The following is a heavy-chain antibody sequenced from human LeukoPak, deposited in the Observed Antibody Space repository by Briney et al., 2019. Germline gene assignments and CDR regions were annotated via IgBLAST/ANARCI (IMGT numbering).Heavy chain of an antibody. J-gene: IGHJ4*02. Sequence: SETLSLTCAVYGVSFSGYYWSWIRQPPGKGLEWIGEINHSGSTNYNPSLKSRVTISVDTSKNQFSLKLSSVTAADTAVYYCARGLYYYGSGSYYNDYWGQGTLVTVSS. CDR2: INHSGST. D-gene: IGHD3-10*01. V-gene: IGHV4-34*01. CDR3: ARGLYYYGSGSYYNDY. CDR1: GVSFSGYY.